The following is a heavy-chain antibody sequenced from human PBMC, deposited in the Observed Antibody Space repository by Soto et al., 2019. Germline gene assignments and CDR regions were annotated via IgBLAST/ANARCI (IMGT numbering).Heavy chain of an antibody. J-gene: IGHJ4*02. CDR3: ARRGSGSYSDY. D-gene: IGHD3-10*01. CDR1: GGSISSSSYY. Sequence: SETLSLTCTVSGGSISSSSYYWGWIRQPPGKGLEWIGSIYYSGSTYYNPSLKIRVTISVDTSKNQFSLKLSSVTAADTAVYYCARRGSGSYSDYWGQGTLVTVSS. CDR2: IYYSGST. V-gene: IGHV4-39*01.